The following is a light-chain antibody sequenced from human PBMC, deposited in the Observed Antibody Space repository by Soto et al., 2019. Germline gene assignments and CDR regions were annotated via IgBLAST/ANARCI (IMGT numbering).Light chain of an antibody. CDR1: QSISTSY. CDR2: GAS. J-gene: IGKJ1*01. V-gene: IGKV3-20*01. Sequence: EIVLTQSPGTLSLSPGERATLSCRASQSISTSYLAWYQQKPGQPPRLLVYGASSRATGIADRFSGSGAGKNFTLTISRLEPEDFAVYYCQQYGSARTFGLGTKVEIK. CDR3: QQYGSART.